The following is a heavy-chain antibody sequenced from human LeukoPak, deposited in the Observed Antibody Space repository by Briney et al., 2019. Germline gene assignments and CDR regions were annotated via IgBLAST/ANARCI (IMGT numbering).Heavy chain of an antibody. V-gene: IGHV1-69*04. D-gene: IGHD3/OR15-3a*01. J-gene: IGHJ6*02. CDR2: IIPILGIA. CDR3: AREGTGPGRSHYYYGMDV. Sequence: GSSVKVSCKASGGTFSIYAISWVRQAPGQGLEWMGRIIPILGIANYAQKFQGRVTITADKSTSTAYMELSSLRSEDTAVYYCAREGTGPGRSHYYYGMDVWGQGTTVTVSS. CDR1: GGTFSIYA.